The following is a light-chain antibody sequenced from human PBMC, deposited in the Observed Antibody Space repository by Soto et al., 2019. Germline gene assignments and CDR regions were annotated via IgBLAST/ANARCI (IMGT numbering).Light chain of an antibody. CDR3: SSYTSSSTYV. CDR1: SSDVGGYNY. J-gene: IGLJ1*01. V-gene: IGLV2-14*01. CDR2: EVS. Sequence: HSVPTQPASVSGSPGQSITISCTGTSSDVGGYNYVSWYQQHPGKAPKLMIYEVSNRPSGVSNRFSGSKSGNTASLTISGLQAEDEADYYCSSYTSSSTYVFGTGTKVTV.